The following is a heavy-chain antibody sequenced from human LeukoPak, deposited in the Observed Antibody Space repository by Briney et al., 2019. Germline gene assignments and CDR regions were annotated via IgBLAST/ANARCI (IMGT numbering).Heavy chain of an antibody. V-gene: IGHV4-4*02. CDR2: IYHTGST. CDR3: ATYGDYIVDAFDI. CDR1: GDSISSGDW. Sequence: SGTLSLTCAVSGDSISSGDWWSWVRQPPGKGLEWIGEIYHTGSTNYNPSLKSQVTMSVDKSKNRFSLKLNSVTAADTAVYYCATYGDYIVDAFDIWGQGTMVTVSS. D-gene: IGHD4-17*01. J-gene: IGHJ3*02.